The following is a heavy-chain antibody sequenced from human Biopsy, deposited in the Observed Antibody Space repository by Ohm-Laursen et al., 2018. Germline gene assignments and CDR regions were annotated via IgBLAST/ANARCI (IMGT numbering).Heavy chain of an antibody. Sequence: ASVKVSCKASGYTFNDYYIHWVRQSPGQGLEWMGWVNPNSGAANSAEKFRGRVTLTRDTSISAVYIELRRLKSDDVAVYFCARDRMTDVFGGPTRTDVFDSWGQGTPVTVSS. D-gene: IGHD3-10*01. CDR1: GYTFNDYY. CDR3: ARDRMTDVFGGPTRTDVFDS. CDR2: VNPNSGAA. V-gene: IGHV1-2*02. J-gene: IGHJ4*02.